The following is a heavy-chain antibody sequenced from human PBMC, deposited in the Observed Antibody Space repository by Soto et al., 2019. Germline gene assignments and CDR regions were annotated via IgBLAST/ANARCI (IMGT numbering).Heavy chain of an antibody. Sequence: GGSLRLSCAASGFTFSSYSMNWVRQAPGKGLEWVSSISSSSSYIYYADSVKGRFTISRDNAKNSLYLQMNSLRAEDTAVYYCARDGITIFGVVTQTYYYYGMDVWGQGTTVTV. V-gene: IGHV3-21*01. CDR3: ARDGITIFGVVTQTYYYYGMDV. CDR1: GFTFSSYS. J-gene: IGHJ6*02. D-gene: IGHD3-3*01. CDR2: ISSSSSYI.